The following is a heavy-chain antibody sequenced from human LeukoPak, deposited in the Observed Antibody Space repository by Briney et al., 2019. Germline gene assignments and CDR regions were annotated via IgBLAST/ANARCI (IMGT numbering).Heavy chain of an antibody. D-gene: IGHD3-10*01. CDR2: INHSGST. Sequence: NSSETLSLTCTVSGGSISSSDYYWGWLRQPPGKGLEWIGEINHSGSTNYNPSLKSRVTISVDTSKNQFSLKLSSVTAADTAVYYCARAPRRGVIWNAFDIWGQGTMVTVSS. CDR3: ARAPRRGVIWNAFDI. J-gene: IGHJ3*02. CDR1: GGSISSSDYY. V-gene: IGHV4-39*07.